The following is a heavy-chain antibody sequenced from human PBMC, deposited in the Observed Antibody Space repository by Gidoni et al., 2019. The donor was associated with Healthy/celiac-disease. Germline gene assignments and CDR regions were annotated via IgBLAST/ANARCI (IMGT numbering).Heavy chain of an antibody. CDR1: GGTFSSYA. CDR3: AREIADYYGSSGYQYYFDY. J-gene: IGHJ4*02. CDR2: IIPIFGTA. Sequence: QVQLVQSGAEVKKPGSSVKVSCKASGGTFSSYAIRWVRQAPGQGLEWMGGIIPIFGTANYAQKFQGRVTITADESTSTAYMELSSLRSEDTAVYYCAREIADYYGSSGYQYYFDYWGQGTLVTVSS. V-gene: IGHV1-69*01. D-gene: IGHD3-22*01.